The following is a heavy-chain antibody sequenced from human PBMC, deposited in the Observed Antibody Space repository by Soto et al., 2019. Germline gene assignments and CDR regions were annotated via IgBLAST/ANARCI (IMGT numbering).Heavy chain of an antibody. CDR2: IIPIFGTA. D-gene: IGHD1-1*01. CDR1: GGTFSSYA. J-gene: IGHJ5*02. Sequence: QVPLVQSGAEVKKPGSSVKVSCKASGGTFSSYAISWVRQAPGQGLEWMGGIIPIFGTANYAQKFQGRVTITADKSTSTVYMELSSLRSEDTAVYYCARDEHDVTNWFDPWGQGTLVTVSS. V-gene: IGHV1-69*06. CDR3: ARDEHDVTNWFDP.